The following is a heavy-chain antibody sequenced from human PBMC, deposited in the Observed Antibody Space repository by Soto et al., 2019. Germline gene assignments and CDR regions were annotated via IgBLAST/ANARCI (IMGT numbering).Heavy chain of an antibody. CDR3: ARLGEDSSGWYPAGGDYYYGMDV. V-gene: IGHV4-34*01. Sequence: PSETLSLTCAVYGGSFSGHYWSWIRQPPGKGLEWIGEINHSGSTNYNPSLKSRVTISVDTSKNQFSLKLSSVTAADTAVYYCARLGEDSSGWYPAGGDYYYGMDVWGQGTTVTVSS. J-gene: IGHJ6*02. D-gene: IGHD6-19*01. CDR2: INHSGST. CDR1: GGSFSGHY.